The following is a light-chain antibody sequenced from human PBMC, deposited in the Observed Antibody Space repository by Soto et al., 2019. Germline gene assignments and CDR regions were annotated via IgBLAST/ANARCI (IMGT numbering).Light chain of an antibody. CDR2: AAS. Sequence: EIVLTQSPGTLSLSPGERATLSCRASQSVSVNSLAWYQQKGGQTPRLLIYAASTRATGVPGRFSGSGSGTDFTLTISRLEPEDFAVYYCQQYGSSPRVTFGQGTRLEIK. J-gene: IGKJ5*01. V-gene: IGKV3-20*01. CDR1: QSVSVNS. CDR3: QQYGSSPRVT.